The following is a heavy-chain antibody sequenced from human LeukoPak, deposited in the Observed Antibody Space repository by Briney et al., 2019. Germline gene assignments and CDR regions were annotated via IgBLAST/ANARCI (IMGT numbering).Heavy chain of an antibody. V-gene: IGHV3-9*01. CDR1: GFTFDNYA. D-gene: IGHD1-14*01. Sequence: QAGGSLRLSCAASGFTFDNYAMHWVRHAPGKGLEWVSGISWNSGSIGYADSVKGRFTISRDNAKNSLYLQMNSLRAEDTALYYCAKDISRRFYGMDVWGQGTTVTVSS. CDR2: ISWNSGSI. CDR3: AKDISRRFYGMDV. J-gene: IGHJ6*02.